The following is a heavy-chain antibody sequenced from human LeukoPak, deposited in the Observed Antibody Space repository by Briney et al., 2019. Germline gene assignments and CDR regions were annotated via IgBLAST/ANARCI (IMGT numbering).Heavy chain of an antibody. CDR2: IYTSGST. V-gene: IGHV4-61*02. J-gene: IGHJ4*02. D-gene: IGHD6-19*01. CDR1: GGSISSGSYY. Sequence: RPSQTLSLTCTVSGGSISSGSYYWSWIRQPAGKGLEWIVRIYTSGSTNYNPSLKSRVTISVDTSKNPFSLKLSSVTAADTAVYYCARVAFSSGWYPIFDYWGQGTLVTVSS. CDR3: ARVAFSSGWYPIFDY.